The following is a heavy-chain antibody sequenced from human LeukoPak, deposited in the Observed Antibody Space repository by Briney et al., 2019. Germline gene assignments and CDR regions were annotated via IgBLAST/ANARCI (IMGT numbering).Heavy chain of an antibody. CDR2: ISSRGSTI. CDR3: ARYDYGDYLMDV. V-gene: IGHV3-11*01. CDR1: GFTFSDYY. J-gene: IGHJ6*02. Sequence: PGGSLRLSCAASGFTFSDYYMSWIRQVPGKGLEWVSYISSRGSTIYYADSVKGRFTISRDNAKNSLYLQMNSLRAEDTAVYYCARYDYGDYLMDVWGQGTTVTVSS. D-gene: IGHD4-17*01.